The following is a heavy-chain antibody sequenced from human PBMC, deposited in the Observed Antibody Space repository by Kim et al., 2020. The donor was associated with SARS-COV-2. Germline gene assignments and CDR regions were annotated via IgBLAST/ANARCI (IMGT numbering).Heavy chain of an antibody. J-gene: IGHJ3*02. V-gene: IGHV3-30-3*01. D-gene: IGHD1-1*01. CDR3: ARDGSNLRLRDAFDI. Sequence: GGSLRLSCAASGFTFSSYAMHWVRQAPGKGLEWVAVISYDGSNKYYADSVKGRFTISRDNSKNTLYLQMNSLRAEDTAVYYCARDGSNLRLRDAFDIWGQGTMVTVSS. CDR1: GFTFSSYA. CDR2: ISYDGSNK.